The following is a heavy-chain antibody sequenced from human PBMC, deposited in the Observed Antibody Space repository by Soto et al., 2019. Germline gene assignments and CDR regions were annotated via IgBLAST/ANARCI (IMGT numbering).Heavy chain of an antibody. J-gene: IGHJ5*02. V-gene: IGHV4-59*01. CDR1: GGSISSYY. CDR2: IYYSGST. D-gene: IGHD1-1*01. CDR3: ARDRNNWNDVGGNWFDP. Sequence: SETLSLTCTVSGGSISSYYWSWIRQPPGKGLEWIGYIYYSGSTNYNPSLKSRVTISVDTSKNQFSLKLSSVTAADTAVYYCARDRNNWNDVGGNWFDPWGQGTLVTVSS.